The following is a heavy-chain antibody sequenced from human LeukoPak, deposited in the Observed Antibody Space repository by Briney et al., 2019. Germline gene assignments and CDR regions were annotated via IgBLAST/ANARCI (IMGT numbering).Heavy chain of an antibody. CDR2: ISSSGSTI. V-gene: IGHV3-48*04. D-gene: IGHD1-14*01. Sequence: GGSLRLSRAASGFTFSSYSMNWVRQAPGKGLEGVSYISSSGSTIYYADSVKGRFTISRDNAKNSLYLQMNSLRAEDTAVYYCARGLSANRYWYFDLWGRGTLVTVSS. CDR3: ARGLSANRYWYFDL. CDR1: GFTFSSYS. J-gene: IGHJ2*01.